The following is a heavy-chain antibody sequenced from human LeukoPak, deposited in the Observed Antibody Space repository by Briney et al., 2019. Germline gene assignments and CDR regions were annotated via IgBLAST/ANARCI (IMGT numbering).Heavy chain of an antibody. CDR2: ISGSGGST. Sequence: GGSPRLSCAASGFTFSSYAMSWVRQAPGKGLEWVSAISGSGGSTYYADSVKGRFTISRDNSKNTLYLQMNSLRAEDTAVYYCAKAPHDYGDYLAAFDIWGQGTMVTVSS. V-gene: IGHV3-23*01. CDR3: AKAPHDYGDYLAAFDI. CDR1: GFTFSSYA. J-gene: IGHJ3*02. D-gene: IGHD4-17*01.